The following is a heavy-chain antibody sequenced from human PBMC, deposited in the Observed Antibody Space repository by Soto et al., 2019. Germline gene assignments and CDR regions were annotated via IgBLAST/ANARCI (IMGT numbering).Heavy chain of an antibody. CDR1: GVSISSYY. J-gene: IGHJ6*03. V-gene: IGHV4-59*08. D-gene: IGHD6-13*01. CDR3: ARLVRDYYYMDV. CDR2: IYYSGST. Sequence: PSETLSLTCTVSGVSISSYYWSWIRQPPGKGLEWIGYIYYSGSTNYNPSLKSRVTISVDTSKNQFSLKLSSVTAADTAVYYCARLVRDYYYMDVWGKGTTVTVSS.